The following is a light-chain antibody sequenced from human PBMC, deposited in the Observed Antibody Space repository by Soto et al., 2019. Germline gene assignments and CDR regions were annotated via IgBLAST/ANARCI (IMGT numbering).Light chain of an antibody. CDR2: GAS. CDR1: QTISSSY. J-gene: IGKJ2*01. Sequence: EIVLTQSPGPLSLSPGERATLSCRASQTISSSYLAWYQQKPGQAPRLLIYGASSRAPDIPDGFSGSGSGTDFTLTISRLEPEDCAVYYCQQYGSSPYTFGRGTKLEIK. V-gene: IGKV3-20*01. CDR3: QQYGSSPYT.